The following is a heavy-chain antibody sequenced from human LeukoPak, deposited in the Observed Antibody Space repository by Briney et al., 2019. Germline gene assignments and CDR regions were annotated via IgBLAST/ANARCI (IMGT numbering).Heavy chain of an antibody. D-gene: IGHD1-1*01. Sequence: GASVKVSCKASGYTFTGYYMHWVRQAPGQGLEWMGWINPNSGSTNYAQKFQGRVTMTRDTSISTAYIELSRLRSDDTAVYYCARAESFRRNDVFGYWGQGTLVTVSS. J-gene: IGHJ4*02. V-gene: IGHV1-2*02. CDR1: GYTFTGYY. CDR2: INPNSGST. CDR3: ARAESFRRNDVFGY.